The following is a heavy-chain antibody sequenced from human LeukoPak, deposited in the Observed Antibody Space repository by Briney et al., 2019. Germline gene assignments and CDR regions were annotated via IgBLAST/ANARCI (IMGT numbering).Heavy chain of an antibody. CDR1: GGSISSYY. V-gene: IGHV4-59*01. Sequence: SETLSLTCTVSGGSISSYYWSWIRQPPGKGLEWIGYIYYGGSTNYNPSLKSRVTISVDTSKNQFSLKLSSVTAADTAVYYCASTLEGATTWFDPWGQGTLVTVSS. CDR3: ASTLEGATTWFDP. J-gene: IGHJ5*02. D-gene: IGHD1-26*01. CDR2: IYYGGST.